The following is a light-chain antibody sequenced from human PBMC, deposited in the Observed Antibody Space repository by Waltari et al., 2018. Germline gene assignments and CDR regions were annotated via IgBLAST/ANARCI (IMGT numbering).Light chain of an antibody. J-gene: IGLJ2*01. V-gene: IGLV2-14*01. Sequence: QSALTQPASVSGSPGQSITMSCTGTSNDVGGFNYVPWYQQRPGKVPKLIIYEFSRRPSGVSNRFSGSKSDNTASLTISGLLADDEADYFCNSYTSTSTLVFGGGTKLTVL. CDR3: NSYTSTSTLV. CDR2: EFS. CDR1: SNDVGGFNY.